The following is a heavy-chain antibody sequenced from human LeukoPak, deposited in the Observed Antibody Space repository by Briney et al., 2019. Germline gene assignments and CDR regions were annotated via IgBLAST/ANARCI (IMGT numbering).Heavy chain of an antibody. J-gene: IGHJ4*02. CDR3: AKRTIFGVVSDTDY. V-gene: IGHV3-23*01. CDR2: ISGSGGST. Sequence: GALRLSCAASGFTFSSYAMSWVRQAPGKGLEWVSAISGSGGSTYYADSVKGRFTISRDNSKNTLYLQMNSLRAEDTAVYYCAKRTIFGVVSDTDYWGQGTLVTVSS. CDR1: GFTFSSYA. D-gene: IGHD3-3*01.